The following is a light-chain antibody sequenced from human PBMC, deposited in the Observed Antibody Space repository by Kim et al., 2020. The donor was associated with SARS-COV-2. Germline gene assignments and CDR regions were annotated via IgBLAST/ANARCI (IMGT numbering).Light chain of an antibody. CDR2: DVS. V-gene: IGLV2-11*01. J-gene: IGLJ1*01. CDR1: SSDVGGYNY. Sequence: LSVILSCTGTSSDVGGYNYVSWYQQHPRKAPNLMIYDVSKRPSGVPDRFSGSKSGNTASLTISGLQAEDEADYYCCSYAGSYTYVFGTGTKVTVL. CDR3: CSYAGSYTYV.